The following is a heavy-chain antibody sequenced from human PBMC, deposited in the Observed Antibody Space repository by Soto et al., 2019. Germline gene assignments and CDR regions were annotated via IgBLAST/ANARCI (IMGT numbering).Heavy chain of an antibody. J-gene: IGHJ5*02. Sequence: QVQLVESGGGLVKPGGSLRLSCAASGFTFSDYYMSWIRQAPGKGLEWVSYISTSSSYTNYADSVKGRFTISRDNAKNSLYLQMNSLGAEDTAVYYCASPLLWFGDDAWGQGTLVTVSS. CDR2: ISTSSSYT. D-gene: IGHD3-10*01. V-gene: IGHV3-11*05. CDR1: GFTFSDYY. CDR3: ASPLLWFGDDA.